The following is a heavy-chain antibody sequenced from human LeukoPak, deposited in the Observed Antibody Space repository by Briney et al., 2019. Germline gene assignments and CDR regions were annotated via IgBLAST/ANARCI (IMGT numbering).Heavy chain of an antibody. CDR1: GGSISSYY. CDR3: ARGIRRIAVAGTSLYYYYMDV. CDR2: IYYSGST. V-gene: IGHV4-59*01. Sequence: SETLSLTCTVSGGSISSYYWSWIRQPPGKGQEWIGYIYYSGSTNYNPSLKSRVTISVDTSKNQFSLKLSSVTAADTAVYYCARGIRRIAVAGTSLYYYYMDVWGKGTTVTISS. D-gene: IGHD6-19*01. J-gene: IGHJ6*03.